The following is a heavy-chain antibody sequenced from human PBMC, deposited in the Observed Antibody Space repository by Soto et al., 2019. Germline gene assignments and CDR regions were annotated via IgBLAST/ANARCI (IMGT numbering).Heavy chain of an antibody. D-gene: IGHD6-13*01. J-gene: IGHJ4*02. Sequence: QVQLVQSGVEVKKPGASVEVSCKASGYNFTSYGISWVRQAPGQGLEWMGWISTYTGNTKYAQRLQGRVTMTTDTSTSTAYMELRSLRSDDTAVYYCARTSAYRSSWYPPYFDYWGQGTLVTVSS. CDR1: GYNFTSYG. V-gene: IGHV1-18*01. CDR2: ISTYTGNT. CDR3: ARTSAYRSSWYPPYFDY.